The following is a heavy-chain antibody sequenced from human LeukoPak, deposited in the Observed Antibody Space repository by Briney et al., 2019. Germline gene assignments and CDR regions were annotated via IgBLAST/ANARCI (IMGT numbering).Heavy chain of an antibody. CDR1: GGSFSGYY. CDR2: INHSGST. J-gene: IGHJ4*02. V-gene: IGHV4-34*01. D-gene: IGHD3-10*01. Sequence: SETLSLTCAVYGGSFSGYYWSWIRQPPGKGLEWIGEINHSGSTNYNPSLKSRVTISVDTSKNQFSLKLSSVTAADTAVYYCARGRITMVRGVIITRYMDYWGQGTLVTVSS. CDR3: ARGRITMVRGVIITRYMDY.